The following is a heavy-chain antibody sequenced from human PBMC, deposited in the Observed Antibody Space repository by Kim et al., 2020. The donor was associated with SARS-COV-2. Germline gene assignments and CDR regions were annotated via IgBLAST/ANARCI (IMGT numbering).Heavy chain of an antibody. V-gene: IGHV4-34*01. J-gene: IGHJ6*02. Sequence: KSRVTISVDTSKNQFSLKLSSVTAADTAVYYCARGVQLRYFAIHYYGMDVWGQGTTVTVSS. D-gene: IGHD3-9*01. CDR3: ARGVQLRYFAIHYYGMDV.